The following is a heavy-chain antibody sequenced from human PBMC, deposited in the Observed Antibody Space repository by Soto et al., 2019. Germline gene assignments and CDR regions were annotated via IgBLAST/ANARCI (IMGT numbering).Heavy chain of an antibody. Sequence: PRGSLRLSCAASGFTFSSYDMNWVRQAPGIGLVWVSRLHSDGRTTSYADSVKGRFTISRDNAKNTLYLQMNSLRAEDTAVYYCARQLPTAIRGGYYDSYGMDVWGQGTTVTVSS. J-gene: IGHJ6*02. V-gene: IGHV3-74*01. CDR3: ARQLPTAIRGGYYDSYGMDV. CDR1: GFTFSSYD. D-gene: IGHD1-1*01. CDR2: LHSDGRTT.